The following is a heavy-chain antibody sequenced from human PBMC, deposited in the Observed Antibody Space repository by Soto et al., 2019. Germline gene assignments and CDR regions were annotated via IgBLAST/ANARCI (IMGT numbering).Heavy chain of an antibody. V-gene: IGHV3-23*03. CDR2: VNMDATWT. D-gene: IGHD1-26*01. CDR3: AKGRGGRHVYYFDS. CDR1: GFTFNNYA. Sequence: EVQLLDSGGGWLQPGGSVRLSCAASGFTFNNYAMGWVRQAPGKGLEWVSSVNMDATWTDHADSVKGRFTISRDNSNNALFLQMNSLRAEDTAVYHCAKGRGGRHVYYFDSWGQGTLVTVSS. J-gene: IGHJ4*02.